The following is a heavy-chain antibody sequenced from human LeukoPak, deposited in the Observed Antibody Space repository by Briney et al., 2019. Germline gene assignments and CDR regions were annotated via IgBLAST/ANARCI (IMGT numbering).Heavy chain of an antibody. Sequence: SETLSLTCTVSGYSISSGYYWGWIRQPPGKGLEWIGSIYHSGSTYYNPSLKSRVTISVDTSKNQFSLKLCSVTAADTAVYYCARDLKVPAAIFSNWFDPWGQGTLVTVSS. CDR3: ARDLKVPAAIFSNWFDP. D-gene: IGHD2-2*01. V-gene: IGHV4-38-2*02. CDR1: GYSISSGYY. J-gene: IGHJ5*02. CDR2: IYHSGST.